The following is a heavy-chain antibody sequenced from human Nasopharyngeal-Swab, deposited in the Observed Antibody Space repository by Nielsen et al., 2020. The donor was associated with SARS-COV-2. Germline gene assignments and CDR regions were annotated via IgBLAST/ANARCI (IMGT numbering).Heavy chain of an antibody. V-gene: IGHV4-34*01. CDR1: GGSFSGYY. Sequence: GSLRLSCAVYGGSFSGYYWSWIRQPPGKGLEWIGEINHIGTTSYNPSLKSRVTISSDTSKNQFSLKLSSVTAADTAVYYCARGHRSISMIVVVIATAHFYFDSWGRGTLVTVTS. CDR3: ARGHRSISMIVVVIATAHFYFDS. J-gene: IGHJ4*02. CDR2: INHIGTT. D-gene: IGHD3-22*01.